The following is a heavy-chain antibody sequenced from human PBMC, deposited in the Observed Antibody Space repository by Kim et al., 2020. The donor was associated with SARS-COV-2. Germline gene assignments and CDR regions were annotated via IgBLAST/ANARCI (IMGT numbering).Heavy chain of an antibody. CDR3: ARGPTRNYFDY. Sequence: NSNPSLGSRVTISLDTSKNHFSLKLTSVTAADTAAYYCARGPTRNYFDYWGQGSLVTVSS. V-gene: IGHV4-61*03. J-gene: IGHJ4*02.